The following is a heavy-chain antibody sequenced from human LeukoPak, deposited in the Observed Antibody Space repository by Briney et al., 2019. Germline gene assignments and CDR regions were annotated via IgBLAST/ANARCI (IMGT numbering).Heavy chain of an antibody. D-gene: IGHD3-10*01. CDR1: GFTVSSNY. V-gene: IGHV3-53*01. Sequence: PGGSLRPSCAASGFTVSSNYMSWVRQAPGKGLEVVSVIYSGGSTYYADSVKGRFTISRDNSKNTLYPQMNSLRAEDTAVYYCASGLLLWFGAFDYWGQGTLVTVSS. CDR2: IYSGGST. J-gene: IGHJ4*02. CDR3: ASGLLLWFGAFDY.